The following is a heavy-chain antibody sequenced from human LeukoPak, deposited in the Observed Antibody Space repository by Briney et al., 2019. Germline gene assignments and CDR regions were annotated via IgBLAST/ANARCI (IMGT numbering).Heavy chain of an antibody. CDR1: GYTFTGYY. V-gene: IGHV1-24*01. CDR3: ATDMVGYCGGVTCYSEAY. J-gene: IGHJ4*02. Sequence: ASVKVSCEASGYTFTGYYMHWVRQAPGKGLEWMGGFDPEAGKTMYAEKLDGRLTVTDDTSTDTAYMQLSSLRLEDTAVYYCATDMVGYCGGVTCYSEAYWGQGTLVTVSS. CDR2: FDPEAGKT. D-gene: IGHD2-21*01.